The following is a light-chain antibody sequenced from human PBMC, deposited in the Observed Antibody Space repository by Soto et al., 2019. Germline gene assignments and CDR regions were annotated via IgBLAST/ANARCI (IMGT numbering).Light chain of an antibody. V-gene: IGLV2-14*01. CDR1: SSDVGGYNY. Sequence: QSVLTQPASVSGSPGQSITISCIGTSSDVGGYNYVSWYQHHPGKAPKVIIYEVSNRPSGVSDRFSGSKSGNRASLTISGLQAEDEADYYCSSYTRRSTQVFGTGTKVTVL. J-gene: IGLJ1*01. CDR3: SSYTRRSTQV. CDR2: EVS.